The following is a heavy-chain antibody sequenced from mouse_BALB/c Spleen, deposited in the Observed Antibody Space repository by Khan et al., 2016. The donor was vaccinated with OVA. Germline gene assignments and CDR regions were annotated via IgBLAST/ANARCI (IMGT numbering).Heavy chain of an antibody. CDR3: ARSPRGNFAY. CDR1: GFTFSTYA. V-gene: IGHV5-9-3*01. CDR2: ISSYGDYT. J-gene: IGHJ3*01. Sequence: EVELVESGGGLVKPGGSLKLSCAASGFTFSTYAMSWVRQTPEKRLEWVATISSYGDYTSYPDNVTGRFTISRDTANNTLYLQMSSLRSADTAMYYCARSPRGNFAYWGQGTLVTVSA. D-gene: IGHD2-1*01.